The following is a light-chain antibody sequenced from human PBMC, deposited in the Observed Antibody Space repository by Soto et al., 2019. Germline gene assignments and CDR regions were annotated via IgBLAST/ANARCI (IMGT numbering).Light chain of an antibody. CDR3: QQYYSTPTWT. CDR2: WAS. J-gene: IGKJ1*01. Sequence: DIVMTQSPDSLAVSLGERATINCKSSQSVLYSSNNNNYLAWYQQKPGQPPKLLIYWASTRESGVPVRFSGSGSGTDFTLTISSLQAEDVAVYYCQQYYSTPTWTFGQGTKVEIK. CDR1: QSVLYSSNNNNY. V-gene: IGKV4-1*01.